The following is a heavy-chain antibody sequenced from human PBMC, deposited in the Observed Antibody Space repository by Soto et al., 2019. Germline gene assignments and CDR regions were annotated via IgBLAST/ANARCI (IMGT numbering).Heavy chain of an antibody. Sequence: SETLSLTCAVSGGSVSVDSYYWAWIRQPPGKGLEWIATIHYRGSTYYATSLKSRVTISIDTSKNQFSLMLASVTATDTAFYYCARLATTVSTPNYWGQGTLVTVSS. J-gene: IGHJ4*02. D-gene: IGHD4-17*01. CDR1: GGSVSVDSYY. CDR3: ARLATTVSTPNY. CDR2: IHYRGST. V-gene: IGHV4-39*01.